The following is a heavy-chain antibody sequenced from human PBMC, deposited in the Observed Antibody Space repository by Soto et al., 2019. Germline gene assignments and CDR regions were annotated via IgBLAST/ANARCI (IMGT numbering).Heavy chain of an antibody. D-gene: IGHD2-15*01. J-gene: IGHJ4*02. CDR2: IIPILGIA. CDR1: GGTFSSYT. CDR3: ASTDGGNNEY. Sequence: QVQLVQSGAEVKKPGSSVKVSCKASGGTFSSYTISWVRQAPGQGLEWMGRIIPILGIANYAQKFQGRVTITADKSTSTAYRELSSLRSENTAVYYCASTDGGNNEYWGQGTLVTVSS. V-gene: IGHV1-69*02.